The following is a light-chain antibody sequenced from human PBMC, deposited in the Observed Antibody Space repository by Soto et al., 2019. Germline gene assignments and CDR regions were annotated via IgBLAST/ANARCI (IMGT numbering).Light chain of an antibody. J-gene: IGKJ1*01. CDR1: QSVSSD. CDR2: DAS. Sequence: VLTQSPATLSLCPGERASLXCRASQSVSSDFGWYQQKPGQARRLLIYDASNRAHGSPARFSGSGSATDFTRTISSLEPEDFAVYYGQQRSNWPPTFGQGTKVDIK. CDR3: QQRSNWPPT. V-gene: IGKV3-11*01.